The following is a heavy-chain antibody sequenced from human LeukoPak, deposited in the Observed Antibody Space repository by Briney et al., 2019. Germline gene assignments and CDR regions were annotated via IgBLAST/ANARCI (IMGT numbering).Heavy chain of an antibody. V-gene: IGHV1-18*01. Sequence: GASVKVSCKASGYTFTSYGISWVRQAPGQGLEWMGWISAYNGNTHYVQKLQGRVTMTTDTSTSTVYMELRSLRSDDTAVYYCARGVAVAGSDYWGQGTLVTVSS. CDR3: ARGVAVAGSDY. D-gene: IGHD6-19*01. CDR1: GYTFTSYG. J-gene: IGHJ4*02. CDR2: ISAYNGNT.